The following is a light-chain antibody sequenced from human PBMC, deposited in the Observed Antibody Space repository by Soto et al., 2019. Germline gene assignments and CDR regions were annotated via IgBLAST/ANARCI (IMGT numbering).Light chain of an antibody. V-gene: IGKV3-11*01. CDR2: DAS. Sequence: IVLTQSPATLSLSPGERATLSCRASQSVSSYLVWYQQKPGQAPRLLIYDASSRATGIPDRFSGSGSGTDFTLTISRLEPEDFAVYYCQQYRAFGQGTKVDI. J-gene: IGKJ1*01. CDR1: QSVSSY. CDR3: QQYRA.